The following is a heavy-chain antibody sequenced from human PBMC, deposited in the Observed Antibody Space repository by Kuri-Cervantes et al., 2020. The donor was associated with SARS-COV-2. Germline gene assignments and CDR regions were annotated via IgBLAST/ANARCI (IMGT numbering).Heavy chain of an antibody. CDR2: ISAYNGNT. D-gene: IGHD1-26*01. J-gene: IGHJ6*03. Sequence: ASVKVSCKASGYTFTSYGISRVRQAPGQGLEWMGWISAYNGNTNYAQKLQGRVTMTTDTSTSTAYMELRSLRSDDTAVYYCARDRGSYYSTDYYYYYMDVWGKGTTVTVSS. CDR3: ARDRGSYYSTDYYYYYMDV. V-gene: IGHV1-18*01. CDR1: GYTFTSYG.